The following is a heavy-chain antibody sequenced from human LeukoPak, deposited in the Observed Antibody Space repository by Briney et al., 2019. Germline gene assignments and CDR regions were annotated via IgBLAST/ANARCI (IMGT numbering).Heavy chain of an antibody. CDR1: GYSFTSYW. Sequence: GESLKISCKGSGYSFTSYWIGWVRQMPGKGLEWIGIIYPGDSDTRYSPSFQGQVTISADKSISTAYLQWSSLKASDTAMYYCARGPSMYYYESSGYYYLDYWGQGTLVTVSS. CDR3: ARGPSMYYYESSGYYYLDY. CDR2: IYPGDSDT. V-gene: IGHV5-51*01. D-gene: IGHD3-22*01. J-gene: IGHJ4*02.